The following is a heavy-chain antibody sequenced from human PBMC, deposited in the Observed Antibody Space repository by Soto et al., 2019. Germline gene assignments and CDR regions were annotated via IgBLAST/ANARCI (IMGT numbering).Heavy chain of an antibody. J-gene: IGHJ3*02. CDR2: IYYSGST. Sequence: SETLSLTCTVSGGSISSGGYYWSWIRQHPGKGLEWIGYIYYSGSTYYNPSLKSRVTISVDTSKNQFSLKLGSVTAADTAVYYCARGRGTYYYGSGTTWGAFDIWGQGTMVTVSS. V-gene: IGHV4-31*03. CDR3: ARGRGTYYYGSGTTWGAFDI. D-gene: IGHD3-10*01. CDR1: GGSISSGGYY.